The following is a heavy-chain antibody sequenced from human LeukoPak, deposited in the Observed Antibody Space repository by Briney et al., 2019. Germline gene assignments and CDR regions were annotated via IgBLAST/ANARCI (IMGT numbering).Heavy chain of an antibody. CDR3: ARWAGLCTTNNCYNPFDY. CDR2: MNPNSGNA. V-gene: IGHV1-8*03. CDR1: GYTFTSYD. J-gene: IGHJ4*02. Sequence: ASVKVSCKASGYTFTSYDINWVRQATGQGLEWMGWMNPNSGNAGYAQKFQGRVNITRNTSISTVYMELSSLRSEDTAVYYCARWAGLCTTNNCYNPFDYWGQGTLVTVSS. D-gene: IGHD2-2*02.